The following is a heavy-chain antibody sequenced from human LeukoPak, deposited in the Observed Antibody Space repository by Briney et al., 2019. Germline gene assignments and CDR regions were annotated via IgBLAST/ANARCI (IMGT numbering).Heavy chain of an antibody. CDR3: ARDSEDIVVVPAANPYYFDY. Sequence: PGGSLRLSCAASGFTFSSYIMNWVRQAPGKGLEWVSSISSSSSYIYYADSVKGRFPISRDNAKNSLYLQMNSLRAEDTAVYYCARDSEDIVVVPAANPYYFDYWGQGTLVTVSS. CDR1: GFTFSSYI. D-gene: IGHD2-2*01. CDR2: ISSSSSYI. V-gene: IGHV3-21*01. J-gene: IGHJ4*02.